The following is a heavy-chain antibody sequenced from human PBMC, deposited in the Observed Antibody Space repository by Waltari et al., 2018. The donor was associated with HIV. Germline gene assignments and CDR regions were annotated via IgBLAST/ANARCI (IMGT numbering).Heavy chain of an antibody. Sequence: QVQLVQSGAEVKKPGASVKVSCKASGYNFTSYDINWVRQATGQGLEWMGWMNPNSGNTGYPQKFQGRVTMTRNTSISTAYMELSSLRSEDTAVYYRARGFTRYSSGWYGYWGQGTLVTVSS. CDR1: GYNFTSYD. J-gene: IGHJ4*02. CDR3: ARGFTRYSSGWYGY. D-gene: IGHD6-19*01. CDR2: MNPNSGNT. V-gene: IGHV1-8*01.